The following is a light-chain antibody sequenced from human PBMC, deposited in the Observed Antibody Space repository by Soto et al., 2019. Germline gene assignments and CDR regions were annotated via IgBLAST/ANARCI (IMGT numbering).Light chain of an antibody. J-gene: IGKJ3*01. CDR1: RNINTY. CDR3: QQTSSAPFT. CDR2: GES. Sequence: DIQMAQSPSSLSASVGDTITITCRASRNINTYLNWYQQKPGKAPKLLIFGESSLQSGVPSRFSGSGSRTDFTLTINSLQPEDFATYCCQQTSSAPFTFCPWTKLYIK. V-gene: IGKV1-39*01.